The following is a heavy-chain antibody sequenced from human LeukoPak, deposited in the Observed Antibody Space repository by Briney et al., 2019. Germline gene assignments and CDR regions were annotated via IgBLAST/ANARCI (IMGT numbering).Heavy chain of an antibody. CDR1: GFTFSDYY. CDR3: ERDARGSFGYYYCSGSNY. V-gene: IGHV3-11*04. D-gene: IGHD3-10*01. J-gene: IGHJ4*02. CDR2: ISSSGSTI. Sequence: GGSLRLSCAASGFTFSDYYMSWIRQAPGKGLEWVSYISSSGSTIYYADSVKGRFTISRDNAKNSLYLQMNSLRAEDTALYYCERDARGSFGYYYCSGSNYWGQGTLVTVSS.